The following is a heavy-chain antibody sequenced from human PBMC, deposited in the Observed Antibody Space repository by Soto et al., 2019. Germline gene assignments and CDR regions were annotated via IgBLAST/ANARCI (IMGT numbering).Heavy chain of an antibody. CDR1: GFTFSSYW. D-gene: IGHD3-10*01. CDR3: ARGRPVPY. V-gene: IGHV3-7*01. Sequence: EVQLVESGGGLVQPGGSLRLSCAASGFTFSSYWMSWVRQAPGKGLEWVANVNQDGGDKFYVDSVKGRFTISRDNAMNSMYLQMNSLRAEDTAVYYCARGRPVPYWGQGTLVTVSS. J-gene: IGHJ4*02. CDR2: VNQDGGDK.